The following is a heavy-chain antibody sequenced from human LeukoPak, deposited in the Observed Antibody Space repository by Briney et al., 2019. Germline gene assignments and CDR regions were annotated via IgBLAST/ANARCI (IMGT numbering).Heavy chain of an antibody. CDR2: ISYDGSNK. Sequence: GGSLRLSCAASGFTFSSYGMHWVRQAPGKGLEWVAVISYDGSNKYYADSVKGRFTISRDNSKNTLYLQMNSLRAEDTAVYYCAGITMVRGEERTFDYWGQGTLVTVSS. J-gene: IGHJ4*02. CDR3: AGITMVRGEERTFDY. CDR1: GFTFSSYG. V-gene: IGHV3-30*03. D-gene: IGHD3-10*01.